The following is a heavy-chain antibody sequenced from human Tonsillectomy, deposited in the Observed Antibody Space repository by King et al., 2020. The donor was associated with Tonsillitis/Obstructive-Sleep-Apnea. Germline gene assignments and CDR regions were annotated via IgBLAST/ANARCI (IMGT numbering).Heavy chain of an antibody. V-gene: IGHV4-39*02. J-gene: IGHJ4*02. CDR2: FYSSGST. Sequence: LQLQESGPGLVKPSETLSLTCTVSGASISSSTYYWGWIRQPPGKGLEWIGSFYSSGSTYYNPSLKSRVTISVDSSKNHFSLQLTSVTAADTAVYFCATVTRGLDYWGQGTLVTVSS. CDR3: ATVTRGLDY. D-gene: IGHD4-17*01. CDR1: GASISSSTYY.